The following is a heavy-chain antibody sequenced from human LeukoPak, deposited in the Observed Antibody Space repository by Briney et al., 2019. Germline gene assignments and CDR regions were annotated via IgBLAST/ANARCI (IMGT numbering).Heavy chain of an antibody. Sequence: GRSLRLSCAASGFTFSSYGMHWVRQAPGKGLEWVAVISYDGSNKYYADSVKGRFTISRDNSKNTQYLQMNSLRAEDTAVYYCAKDRISEETYNWFDPWGQGTLVTVSS. CDR2: ISYDGSNK. CDR1: GFTFSSYG. CDR3: AKDRISEETYNWFDP. D-gene: IGHD2-15*01. J-gene: IGHJ5*02. V-gene: IGHV3-30*18.